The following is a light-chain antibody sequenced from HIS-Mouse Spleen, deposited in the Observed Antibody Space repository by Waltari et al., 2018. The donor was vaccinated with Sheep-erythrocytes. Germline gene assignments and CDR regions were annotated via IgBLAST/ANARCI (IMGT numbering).Light chain of an antibody. CDR2: EGS. CDR3: CSYAGSSTFYV. Sequence: QSALTQPASVSGSPGQSITISCTGTSSDVGSYNLVSWYQQHPGKAPKPMIYEGSKRPSGVSNRFSGSKSGNTAYLTISGLQAEDEADYYCCSYAGSSTFYVFGTGTKVTVL. V-gene: IGLV2-23*03. CDR1: SSDVGSYNL. J-gene: IGLJ1*01.